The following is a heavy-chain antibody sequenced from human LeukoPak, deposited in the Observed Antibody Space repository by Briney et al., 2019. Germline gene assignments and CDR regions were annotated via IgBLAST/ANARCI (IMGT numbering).Heavy chain of an antibody. CDR2: IKQDGSAQ. D-gene: IGHD1-7*01. CDR3: VKRATGSTKSVDY. J-gene: IGHJ4*02. V-gene: IGHV3-7*01. Sequence: SGGSLRLSCAASGFTFSSYWMTWVRQAPGKGLEWVANIKQDGSAQYYVDSVKGRFTISRVNAKNSLYLQMNSLRAEDTAVYYCVKRATGSTKSVDYWGQGTLVTVS. CDR1: GFTFSSYW.